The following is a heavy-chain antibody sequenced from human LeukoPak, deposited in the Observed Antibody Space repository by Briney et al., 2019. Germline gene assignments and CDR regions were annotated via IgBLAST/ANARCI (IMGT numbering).Heavy chain of an antibody. J-gene: IGHJ4*02. CDR2: INCKGGST. CDR1: GFTFDDYG. CDR3: ARVPAMVRGVIIPYFDY. D-gene: IGHD3-10*01. V-gene: IGHV3-20*04. Sequence: GGSLRLSCAASGFTFDDYGMSWVREAPGTGLEWVSRINCKGGSTGSAESVKGRFTISRDNAKNSLYLQMNSLRAEDTAVYYCARVPAMVRGVIIPYFDYWGQGTLVTVSS.